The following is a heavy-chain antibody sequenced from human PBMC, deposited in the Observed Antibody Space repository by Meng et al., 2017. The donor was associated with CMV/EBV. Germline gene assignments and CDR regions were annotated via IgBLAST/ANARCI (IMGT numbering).Heavy chain of an antibody. CDR1: GLTFSRYT. D-gene: IGHD6-6*01. CDR3: ARFIAARSFDY. V-gene: IGHV3-21*01. CDR2: IDSSSSYI. J-gene: IGHJ4*02. Sequence: GESLKISCAASGLTFSRYTMNWVRQAPGKGLEWVSSIDSSSSYIYYADSVKGRFTISRDNAKNSLYLQMNSLRAEDTAVYYCARFIAARSFDYWGQGTLVTVSS.